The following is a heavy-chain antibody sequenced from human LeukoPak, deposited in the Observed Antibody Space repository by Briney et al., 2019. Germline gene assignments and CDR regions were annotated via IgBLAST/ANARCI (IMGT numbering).Heavy chain of an antibody. CDR1: GGSISTYF. CDR3: ARVSARGGYGDDYFDY. J-gene: IGHJ4*02. D-gene: IGHD4-17*01. CDR2: IYRSGNT. Sequence: SETLSLTCTVSGGSISTYFWSWIRQPPGKGLEWIGNIYRSGNTYYNPSLRSRVTISIDTSKNQFSLKVNSVTAAETAMYYCARVSARGGYGDDYFDYWGQGTLVTVSS. V-gene: IGHV4-59*12.